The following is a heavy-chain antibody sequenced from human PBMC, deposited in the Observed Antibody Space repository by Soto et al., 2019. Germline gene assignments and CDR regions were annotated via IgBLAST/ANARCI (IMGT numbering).Heavy chain of an antibody. CDR2: ISGSGGGT. Sequence: EVQLLESGGGLVQPGGSLRLSCAASGFTFSIYAMSWVRQAPGKGLEWVSAISGSGGGTYYADSVEGRFTISRDNSNNTLYLQMSSLRAEDTAVYYCAKCGYDSSARLLRYFQHWGQGTLVTVSS. D-gene: IGHD3-22*01. V-gene: IGHV3-23*01. J-gene: IGHJ1*01. CDR3: AKCGYDSSARLLRYFQH. CDR1: GFTFSIYA.